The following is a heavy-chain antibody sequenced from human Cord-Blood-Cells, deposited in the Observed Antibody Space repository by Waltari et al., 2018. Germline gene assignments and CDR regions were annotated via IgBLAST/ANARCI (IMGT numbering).Heavy chain of an antibody. CDR2: ITHSGSK. J-gene: IGHJ3*02. V-gene: IGHV4-34*01. Sequence: QVQLQQWGAGLLKPSETLSLTCAVYGGSFSGYYLTWIRQHPGKGLEWIGEITHSGSKNDNPALKSRGTRSVDAAKNQFSRKLSSVTAADTAVYYCAMTVTTTDAFDIWGQGTMVTVSS. D-gene: IGHD4-17*01. CDR1: GGSFSGYY. CDR3: AMTVTTTDAFDI.